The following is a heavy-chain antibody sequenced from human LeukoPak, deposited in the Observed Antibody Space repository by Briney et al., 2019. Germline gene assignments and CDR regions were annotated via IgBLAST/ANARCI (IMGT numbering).Heavy chain of an antibody. J-gene: IGHJ4*02. CDR3: ASEAYCSSTSCYFDY. V-gene: IGHV1-69*13. Sequence: SVKVSCKASGGTFSSYAISWVRQAPGQGLEWMGGIIPIFGTAKYAQKFQGRVTITADESTSSAYMELSSLRSEDTAVYYCASEAYCSSTSCYFDYWGQGTLVTVSS. CDR1: GGTFSSYA. CDR2: IIPIFGTA. D-gene: IGHD2-2*01.